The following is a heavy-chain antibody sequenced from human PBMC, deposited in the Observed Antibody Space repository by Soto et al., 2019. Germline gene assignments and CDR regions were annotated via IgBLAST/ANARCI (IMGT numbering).Heavy chain of an antibody. CDR1: GYSFTSYA. Sequence: GASVKVSCKASGYSFTSYAIHWVRQAPGQRLEWMGWISAYNGNTNYAQKLQGRVTMTTDTSTSTAYMELRSLRSDDTAVYYCARDDSSGRFFDYWGQGTLVTVS. CDR3: ARDDSSGRFFDY. D-gene: IGHD3-22*01. J-gene: IGHJ4*02. V-gene: IGHV1-18*01. CDR2: ISAYNGNT.